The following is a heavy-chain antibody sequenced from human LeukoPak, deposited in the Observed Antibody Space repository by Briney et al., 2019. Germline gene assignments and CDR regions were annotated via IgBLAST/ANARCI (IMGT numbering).Heavy chain of an antibody. V-gene: IGHV4-34*01. CDR2: INHSGST. D-gene: IGHD6-13*01. J-gene: IGHJ6*03. Sequence: PSETLSLTCAVYGGSFSGYYWSWIRQPPGKGLEWIGEINHSGSTNYNPSLKSRVTISVDTSKNQFSLKLSSVTAADTAVYYCASARIATYYYYYMDVWGKGTTVTVSS. CDR1: GGSFSGYY. CDR3: ASARIATYYYYYMDV.